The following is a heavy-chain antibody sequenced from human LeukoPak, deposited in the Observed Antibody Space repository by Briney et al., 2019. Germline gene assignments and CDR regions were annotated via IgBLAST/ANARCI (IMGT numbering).Heavy chain of an antibody. J-gene: IGHJ4*02. V-gene: IGHV3-21*01. D-gene: IGHD3-10*01. CDR3: ARRGVITQGAFDY. CDR1: GFTFSSYA. CDR2: ISSSSSYI. Sequence: GGSLRLSCAASGFTFSSYAMTWVRQAPGKGLEWVSSISSSSSYIYYADSVKGRFTISRDNAKNSLYLQMNSLRAEDTAVYYCARRGVITQGAFDYWGQGTLVTVSS.